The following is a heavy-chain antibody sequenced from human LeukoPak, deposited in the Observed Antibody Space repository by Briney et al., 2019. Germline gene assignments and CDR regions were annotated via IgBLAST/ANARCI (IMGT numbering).Heavy chain of an antibody. CDR3: ARGPLYGSGSYSPYYYYYYGMDV. J-gene: IGHJ6*02. CDR2: IYHSGST. Sequence: PSGTLSLTCAVPGGSISSSNWWSWVRQPPGKGLEWIGEIYHSGSTNYNPSLKSRVTISVDKSKNQFSLKLSSVTAADTAVYYCARGPLYGSGSYSPYYYYYYGMDVWGQGTTVTVSS. V-gene: IGHV4-4*02. D-gene: IGHD3-10*01. CDR1: GGSISSSNW.